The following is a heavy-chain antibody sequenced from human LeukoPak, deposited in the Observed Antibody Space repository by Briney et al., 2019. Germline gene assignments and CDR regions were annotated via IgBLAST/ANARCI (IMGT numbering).Heavy chain of an antibody. Sequence: PSETLSLTCTVSGGSITSYYWSYIRQPAGKGLEWIGRIHTCGSTNYNPSLKSRVTMSADTSKNQFSLKLSSVTAADTAIYYCAREFSGTSIAARVFDSWGQGTLVTVSS. V-gene: IGHV4-4*07. CDR2: IHTCGST. J-gene: IGHJ4*02. CDR1: GGSITSYY. CDR3: AREFSGTSIAARVFDS. D-gene: IGHD6-6*01.